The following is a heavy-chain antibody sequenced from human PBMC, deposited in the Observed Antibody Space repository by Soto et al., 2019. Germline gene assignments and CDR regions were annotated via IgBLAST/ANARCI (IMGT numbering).Heavy chain of an antibody. D-gene: IGHD3-22*01. J-gene: IGHJ4*02. CDR3: ARDPTYFYDSSGYYGY. CDR2: IISDGSST. V-gene: IGHV3-74*01. Sequence: GGSLRLSCAASGFTFSSYWMHWVRQAPGKGLVWVSRIISDGSSTSYAYSVKGRFTISRDNAKNTLFLQMNILRAEDTVVFYCARDPTYFYDSSGYYGYWGQGTLVTVSS. CDR1: GFTFSSYW.